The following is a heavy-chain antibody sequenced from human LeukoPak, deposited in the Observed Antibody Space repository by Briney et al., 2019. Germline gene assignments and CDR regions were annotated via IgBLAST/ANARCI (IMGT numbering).Heavy chain of an antibody. D-gene: IGHD5-24*01. CDR2: ISASSVRM. J-gene: IGHJ4*02. V-gene: IGHV3-23*01. CDR3: AKRKRDGYNSPIDY. CDR1: GFTFSNFA. Sequence: PGGSLRLSCAASGFTFSNFAMSWVRQAPGKGLEWVSGISASSVRMYYADSVKGRFTISRDNSKNTLYLQMNSLRAEDTAVYYCAKRKRDGYNSPIDYWGQGTLVTVSS.